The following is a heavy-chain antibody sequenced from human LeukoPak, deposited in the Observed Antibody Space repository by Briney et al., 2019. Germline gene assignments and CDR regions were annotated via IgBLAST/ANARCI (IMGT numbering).Heavy chain of an antibody. V-gene: IGHV3-7*05. Sequence: GGSLRLSCAASGFSFSAYWMSWVRQAPGKGLEWLANINRDGSEQYYVDSVKGRFTISRDNAMNSLYLQMNSLRADDTAVYYCARECCSGGTCYLPDYWGQGTLVTVSS. CDR1: GFSFSAYW. D-gene: IGHD2-15*01. J-gene: IGHJ4*02. CDR3: ARECCSGGTCYLPDY. CDR2: INRDGSEQ.